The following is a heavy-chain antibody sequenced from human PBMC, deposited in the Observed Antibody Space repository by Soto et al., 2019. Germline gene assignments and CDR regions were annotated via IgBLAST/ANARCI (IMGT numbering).Heavy chain of an antibody. CDR2: INYSGSNI. CDR3: ASEALCGADCYFFEY. J-gene: IGHJ4*02. CDR1: GFTFRNSE. Sequence: XGSLRLSCAGSGFTFRNSEMFWVRQAPGKGLEWVSKINYSGSNIYYSKSVKGRFTISRDNAKNSLYLQMNSLTDEDTAIYFCASEALCGADCYFFEYWGPGTLVTVSS. V-gene: IGHV3-48*03. D-gene: IGHD2-21*02.